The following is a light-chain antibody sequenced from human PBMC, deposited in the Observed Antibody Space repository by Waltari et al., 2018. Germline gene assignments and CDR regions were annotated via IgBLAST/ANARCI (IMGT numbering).Light chain of an antibody. J-gene: IGKJ4*02. CDR1: QGITNS. CDR2: AAS. V-gene: IGKV1-16*01. Sequence: DIQMTQSPSSLSASVGDRVTLTCRASQGITNSLAWFQKKPGKAPRSLIYAASTLQSGVPSRLSGRGSGTDFTLTISRLQPEDSATDYCQQLKSYPLTVGGGTKVEI. CDR3: QQLKSYPLT.